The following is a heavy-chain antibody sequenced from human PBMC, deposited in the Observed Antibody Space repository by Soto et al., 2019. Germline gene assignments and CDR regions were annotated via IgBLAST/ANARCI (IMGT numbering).Heavy chain of an antibody. Sequence: QVQLVESGGGVVQPGRSLRLSCAASGFTFSDYGMHWVRQTPGKGMEWVAVIWHDGNEKYYADSAKGRFTVSRDNSKNMLYLQMNSLRAEDTALYYCAREFGQYVNYRFDPWGQGTLVAVSS. D-gene: IGHD3-16*01. CDR2: IWHDGNEK. CDR1: GFTFSDYG. CDR3: AREFGQYVNYRFDP. V-gene: IGHV3-33*01. J-gene: IGHJ5*02.